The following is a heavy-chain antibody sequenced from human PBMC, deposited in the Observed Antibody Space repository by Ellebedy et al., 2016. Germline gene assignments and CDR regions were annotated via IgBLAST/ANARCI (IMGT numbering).Heavy chain of an antibody. CDR1: GGSVNSDY. CDR2: VFHTGTT. CDR3: AKWNGGWYAFEV. V-gene: IGHV4-59*02. Sequence: SETLSLTCNVSGGSVNSDYWNWIRRPPGKGLEWIGYVFHTGTTKYNPSLKSRVTMSVDTSKSQFSLRLTSVTAADTAVYYCAKWNGGWYAFEVWGQGTMVTVSS. J-gene: IGHJ3*01. D-gene: IGHD6-19*01.